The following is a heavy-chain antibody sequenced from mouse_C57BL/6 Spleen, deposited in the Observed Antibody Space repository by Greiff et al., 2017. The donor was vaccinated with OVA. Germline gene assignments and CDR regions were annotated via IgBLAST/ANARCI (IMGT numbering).Heavy chain of an antibody. J-gene: IGHJ2*01. CDR2: IYPSDSET. Sequence: QVQLQQPGAELVRPGSSVKLSCKASGYTFTSYWMDWVKQRPGQGLEWIGNIYPSDSETHYNQKFKDKATLTVDKSSSTAYMQLSSLTSEDSAVYYCATGGDDGPPFDYWGQGTTLTVSS. V-gene: IGHV1-61*01. CDR1: GYTFTSYW. CDR3: ATGGDDGPPFDY. D-gene: IGHD1-1*01.